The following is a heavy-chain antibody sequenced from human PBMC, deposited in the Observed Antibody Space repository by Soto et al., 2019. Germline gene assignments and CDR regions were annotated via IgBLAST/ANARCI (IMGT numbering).Heavy chain of an antibody. Sequence: ASVKVSCKASRYTFTGYYIHWVRQAPGQGLEWVGWINPKTGATNFAQRFQGRFTMTRDTSITTAYMDLSSLTSDDTATYYCAKTYDGSGXXXHXXXXXGQGXPVTVSS. CDR1: RYTFTGYY. J-gene: IGHJ1*01. CDR3: AKTYDGSGXXXHXXXX. D-gene: IGHD3-22*01. CDR2: INPKTGAT. V-gene: IGHV1-2*02.